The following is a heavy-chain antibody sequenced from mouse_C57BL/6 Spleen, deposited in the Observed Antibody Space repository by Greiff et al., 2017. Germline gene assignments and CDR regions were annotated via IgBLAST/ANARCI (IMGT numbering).Heavy chain of an antibody. CDR1: GFSLTSYG. CDR2: IWGGGST. D-gene: IGHD2-3*01. V-gene: IGHV2-9*01. Sequence: QVQLKESGPGLVAPSQSLSITCTVSGFSLTSYGVDWVRQPPGKGLEWLGVIWGGGSTNYNSALMSRLSISKDNSKSQVFLKMNRLQTDDTAMYCCAKHNGYSPGLAYWGQGTLVTVSA. J-gene: IGHJ3*01. CDR3: AKHNGYSPGLAY.